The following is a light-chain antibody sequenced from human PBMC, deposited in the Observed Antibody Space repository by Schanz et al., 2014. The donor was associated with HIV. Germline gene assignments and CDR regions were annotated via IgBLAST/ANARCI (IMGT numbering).Light chain of an antibody. V-gene: IGKV3-20*01. J-gene: IGKJ3*01. CDR1: QSVSSSY. CDR2: GAS. CDR3: QQYGSSPFT. Sequence: EIVLTQSPGTLSLSPGERATLSCRASQSVSSSYLAWYQQKPGQAPTLLIYGASSSATGIPDRFSGSGSGTDFTLTISRLEPDDFAVYYCQQYGSSPFTFGPGTKVDIK.